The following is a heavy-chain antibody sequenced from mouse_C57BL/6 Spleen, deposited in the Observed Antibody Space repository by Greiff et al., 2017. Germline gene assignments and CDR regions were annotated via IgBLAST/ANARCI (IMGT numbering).Heavy chain of an antibody. J-gene: IGHJ4*01. Sequence: EVKLQQSGAELVRPGASVKLSCTASGFNIKDDYMHWVKQRPEQGLEWIGWIDPENGDTEYASKFQGKATITADTSSNTAYLQLSSLTSEDTAVYYCTGYDGAMDYWGQGTSVTVSS. CDR2: IDPENGDT. CDR1: GFNIKDDY. D-gene: IGHD2-2*01. CDR3: TGYDGAMDY. V-gene: IGHV14-4*01.